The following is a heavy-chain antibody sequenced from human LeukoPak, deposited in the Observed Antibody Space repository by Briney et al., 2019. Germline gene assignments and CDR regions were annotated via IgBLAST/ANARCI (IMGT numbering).Heavy chain of an antibody. CDR3: AGDGGALAPPTGYSSSWYDY. J-gene: IGHJ4*02. Sequence: GGSLRLSCAASGFTFSSYGMHWVRQAPGKGLEWVAFIRYDGSNKYYADSVKGRFTISRDNAKNSLYLQMNSLRAEDTAVYYCAGDGGALAPPTGYSSSWYDYWGQGTLVTVSS. D-gene: IGHD6-13*01. CDR2: IRYDGSNK. V-gene: IGHV3-30*02. CDR1: GFTFSSYG.